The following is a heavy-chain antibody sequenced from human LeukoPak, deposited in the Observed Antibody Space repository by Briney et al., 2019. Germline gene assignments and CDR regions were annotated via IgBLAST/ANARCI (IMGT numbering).Heavy chain of an antibody. Sequence: SETLSLTCTVSGGSISSYYWSWIRQPPGKGLEWIGYIYYSGSTNYNPSLKSRVTISVDTSKNQFSLRLSSVTAADTAVYYCARHPGYCSGGSWYHPVIVDYWGEGTLVTVSS. V-gene: IGHV4-59*08. J-gene: IGHJ4*02. CDR1: GGSISSYY. D-gene: IGHD2-15*01. CDR2: IYYSGST. CDR3: ARHPGYCSGGSWYHPVIVDY.